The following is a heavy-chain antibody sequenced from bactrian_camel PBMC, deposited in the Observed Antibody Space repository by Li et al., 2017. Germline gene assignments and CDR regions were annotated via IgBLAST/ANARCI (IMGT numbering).Heavy chain of an antibody. Sequence: HVQLVESGGGSVQPGGSLRLSCVASGYTYNPYCIGWFRQAPGKEREVVAVIDSNGRTTYVDSVKGRFTISQDNANNTLFLQMNSLKPEDTAKYYCGYTSLSLCAAQTWVRSPNSHRPYWGQGTQVTVS. D-gene: IGHD1*01. V-gene: IGHV3S53*01. CDR2: IDSNGRT. J-gene: IGHJ4*01. CDR3: GYTSLSLCAAQTWVRSPNSHRPY. CDR1: GYTYNPYC.